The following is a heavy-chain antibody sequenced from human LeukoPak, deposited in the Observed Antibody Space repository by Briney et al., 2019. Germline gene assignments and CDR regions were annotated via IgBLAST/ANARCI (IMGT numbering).Heavy chain of an antibody. CDR2: IYSGGSR. V-gene: IGHV3-66*01. CDR1: GFTVSTNY. Sequence: GGSLRLSCAASGFTVSTNYMSWVRQAPGKGLEWVSAIYSGGSRYYADSVKGRFTISRDNSKNTLYLQMNSVRAEDTAVYYCARDKGAGKYYFDYWGQGTLVTVSS. D-gene: IGHD3-10*01. J-gene: IGHJ4*02. CDR3: ARDKGAGKYYFDY.